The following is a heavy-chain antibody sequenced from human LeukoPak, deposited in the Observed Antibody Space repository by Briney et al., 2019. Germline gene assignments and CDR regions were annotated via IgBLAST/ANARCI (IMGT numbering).Heavy chain of an antibody. CDR2: INQEGSDK. Sequence: GGSLRLSCVASGFSFSRYWMSWARQAPGKGLEWAAHINQEGSDKYYVDSVKGRFTVSRDNAENSFYLQMNSLRAEDTAVYYCATHPGDYWFGYLQLWGQGTLVTVSS. CDR3: ATHPGDYWFGYLQL. J-gene: IGHJ4*02. D-gene: IGHD3-10*01. CDR1: GFSFSRYW. V-gene: IGHV3-7*01.